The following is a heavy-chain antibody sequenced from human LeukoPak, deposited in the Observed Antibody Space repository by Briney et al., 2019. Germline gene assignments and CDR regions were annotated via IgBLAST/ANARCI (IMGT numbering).Heavy chain of an antibody. CDR3: ARARGDSSGYYYSSLDY. CDR2: INWNGGSA. D-gene: IGHD3-22*01. J-gene: IGHJ4*02. Sequence: GGSLRLSCAASGFTFDDYGMSWVRQAPGKGLESASGINWNGGSAGYADSVKGRFTISRDNAKNSLYLQMNSLRAEDTALYYCARARGDSSGYYYSSLDYWGQGTLVTVSS. CDR1: GFTFDDYG. V-gene: IGHV3-20*04.